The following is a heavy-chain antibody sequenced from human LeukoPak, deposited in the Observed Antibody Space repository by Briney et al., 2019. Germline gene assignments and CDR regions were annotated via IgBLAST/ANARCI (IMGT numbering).Heavy chain of an antibody. Sequence: PSETLSLTCTVSGGSISSYYWSWIRQPPGKGLEWIGYIYYSGSTNYNPSLKSRVTISVDTSKNQISLKLSSVTAADTAVYYCARDRPLIAAPVGYYYYYMDVWGKGTTVTVSS. CDR1: GGSISSYY. CDR2: IYYSGST. D-gene: IGHD6-6*01. V-gene: IGHV4-59*12. CDR3: ARDRPLIAAPVGYYYYYMDV. J-gene: IGHJ6*03.